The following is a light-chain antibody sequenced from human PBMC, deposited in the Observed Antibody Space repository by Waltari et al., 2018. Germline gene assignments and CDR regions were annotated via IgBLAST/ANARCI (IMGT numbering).Light chain of an antibody. CDR1: QSVSSH. Sequence: IVLTQSPATLSLSPGDTATLSCRASQSVSSHLAWYQQKPGQAPRLLIYEASKRATGILARFSGSGSGTDFTLTITSLEPEDFAVFFCQQRSNWPSFGPGTKVEIK. V-gene: IGKV3-11*01. CDR2: EAS. J-gene: IGKJ1*01. CDR3: QQRSNWPS.